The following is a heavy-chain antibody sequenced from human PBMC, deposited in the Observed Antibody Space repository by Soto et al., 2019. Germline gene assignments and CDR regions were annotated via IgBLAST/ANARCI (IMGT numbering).Heavy chain of an antibody. J-gene: IGHJ4*02. D-gene: IGHD6-13*01. CDR1: GGSISSYY. Sequence: PSETLSLTCTVSGGSISSYYRSWIRQPPGKGLEWIGYIYYSGSTNYNPSLKSRVTISVDTSKNQFSLKLSSVTAADTAVYYCARGVSSSWSYYFDYWGQGTLVTVSS. V-gene: IGHV4-59*01. CDR2: IYYSGST. CDR3: ARGVSSSWSYYFDY.